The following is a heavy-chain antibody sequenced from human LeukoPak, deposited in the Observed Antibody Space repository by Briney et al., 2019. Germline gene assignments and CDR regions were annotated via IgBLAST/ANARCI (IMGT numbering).Heavy chain of an antibody. D-gene: IGHD6-13*01. V-gene: IGHV3-7*01. CDR3: ARESFSSSWSTDY. CDR2: IKGDESEK. CDR1: GFTFGDYA. J-gene: IGHJ4*02. Sequence: GGSLRLSCTVSGFTFGDYAMSWVRQAPGKGLEWVANIKGDESEKYYVGSVKGRFTISRDNAEHSLYLQMNSLRAEDTAVYYCARESFSSSWSTDYWGQGTLVTVSS.